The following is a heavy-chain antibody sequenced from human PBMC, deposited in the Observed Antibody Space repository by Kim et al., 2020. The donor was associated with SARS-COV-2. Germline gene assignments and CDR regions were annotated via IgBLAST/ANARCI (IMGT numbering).Heavy chain of an antibody. CDR1: VGTFSSYS. Sequence: SVKVSCKASVGTFSSYSISWVRQAPGQGLEWMGRIIPILGIANYAQKFQGRVTITADKSTSTAYMELSSLRSEDTAVYYCSGETPSAMVRNWFDPWGQGTLVTVSS. V-gene: IGHV1-69*04. D-gene: IGHD5-18*01. CDR3: SGETPSAMVRNWFDP. J-gene: IGHJ5*02. CDR2: IIPILGIA.